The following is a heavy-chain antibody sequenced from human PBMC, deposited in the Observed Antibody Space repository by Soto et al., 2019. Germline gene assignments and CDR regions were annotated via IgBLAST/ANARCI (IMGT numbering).Heavy chain of an antibody. CDR1: GFTFGSYG. CDR2: ISYDGSNK. D-gene: IGHD6-13*01. CDR3: AKDLVGAAAVRPHIPNWFDP. J-gene: IGHJ5*02. Sequence: QVQLVESGGGVVQTGRSLRLSCAASGFTFGSYGMHWVRQAPGKGLEWVAVISYDGSNKYYADSVKGRFTISRDNSKNTLYLQMNSLRAEDTAVYYCAKDLVGAAAVRPHIPNWFDPWGQGTLVTVSS. V-gene: IGHV3-30*18.